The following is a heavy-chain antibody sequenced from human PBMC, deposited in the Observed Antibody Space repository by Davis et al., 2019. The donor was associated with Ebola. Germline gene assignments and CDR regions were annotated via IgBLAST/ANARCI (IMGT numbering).Heavy chain of an antibody. CDR3: ARQEWDILTGYLTWGHFDY. V-gene: IGHV4-39*01. D-gene: IGHD3-9*01. CDR2: IYYSGST. Sequence: MPSETLSLTCTVSGGSISSSSYYWGWIRQPPGKGLEWIGSIYYSGSTYYNPSLKSRVTISVDTSKNQFSLKLSSVTAADTAVYYCARQEWDILTGYLTWGHFDYWGQGTLVTVSS. CDR1: GGSISSSSYY. J-gene: IGHJ4*02.